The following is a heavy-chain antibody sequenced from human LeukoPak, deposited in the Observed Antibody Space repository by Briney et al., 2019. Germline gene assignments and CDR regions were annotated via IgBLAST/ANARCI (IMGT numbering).Heavy chain of an antibody. D-gene: IGHD5-18*01. Sequence: GGSLRLSCAASGFTFSSYGMHWVRQAPGKGLEWVAFIRYDGSNKYYADSVKGRFTISRDNSKNTLYLQMNSLRAEDTAVCYCAKDLFGYSYGYLGYWGRGTLVTVSS. J-gene: IGHJ4*02. CDR2: IRYDGSNK. CDR1: GFTFSSYG. CDR3: AKDLFGYSYGYLGY. V-gene: IGHV3-30*02.